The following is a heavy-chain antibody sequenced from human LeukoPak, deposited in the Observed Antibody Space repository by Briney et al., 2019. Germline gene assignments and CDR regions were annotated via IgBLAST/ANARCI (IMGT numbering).Heavy chain of an antibody. J-gene: IGHJ6*03. CDR1: GGSISSSSYY. D-gene: IGHD2-2*02. CDR3: ASVHCSSTSCYNGDYYMDV. CDR2: IYYSGST. Sequence: SETLSLTCTVSGGSISSSSYYWGWIRQPPGKGLEWIGSIYYSGSTYYNPSLKSRVTISVDTSKNQFSLKLSSVTAADTAVYYWASVHCSSTSCYNGDYYMDVWGKGTTVTVSS. V-gene: IGHV4-39*07.